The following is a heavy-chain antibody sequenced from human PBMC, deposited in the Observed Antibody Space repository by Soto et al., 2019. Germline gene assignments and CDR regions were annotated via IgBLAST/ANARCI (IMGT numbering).Heavy chain of an antibody. D-gene: IGHD4-4*01. CDR1: GFTFSSYS. CDR2: INSISSTT. V-gene: IGHV3-48*02. Sequence: EVQLVESGGGLVQPGGSLRLSCAASGFTFSSYSMNWVRQAPGKGLEWVSSINSISSTTYYADSVKGRFAISRDNDKTPLYLQMNSLRDEDTAVYYCARGGTVTTDYWGQGTLVIVSS. CDR3: ARGGTVTTDY. J-gene: IGHJ4*02.